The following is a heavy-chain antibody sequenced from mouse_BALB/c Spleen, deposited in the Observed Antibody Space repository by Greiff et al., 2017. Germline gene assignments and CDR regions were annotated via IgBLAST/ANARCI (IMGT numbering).Heavy chain of an antibody. CDR2: IWAGGST. J-gene: IGHJ2*01. V-gene: IGHV2-9*02. D-gene: IGHD2-1*01. CDR3: ARDQIYYGNYVGFDY. CDR1: GFSLTSYG. Sequence: VQRVESGPGLVAPSQSLSITCTVSGFSLTSYGVHWVRQPPGKGLEWLGVIWAGGSTNYNSALMSRLSISKDNSKSQVFLKMNSLQTDDTAMYYCARDQIYYGNYVGFDYWGQGTTLTVSS.